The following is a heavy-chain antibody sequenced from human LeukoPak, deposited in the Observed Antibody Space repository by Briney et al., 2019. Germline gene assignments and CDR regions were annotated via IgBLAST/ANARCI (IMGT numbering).Heavy chain of an antibody. CDR1: GYTLTELS. J-gene: IGHJ4*02. D-gene: IGHD1-14*01. Sequence: ASVKVSCKVSGYTLTELSMHWVRQAPGKGLEWMGGFDPEDGETIYAQKFQGRVTMTEDTSTDTAYMELSSLRSEDTTVYYCATDLGRPGLLFDYWGQGTLVTVSS. V-gene: IGHV1-24*01. CDR2: FDPEDGET. CDR3: ATDLGRPGLLFDY.